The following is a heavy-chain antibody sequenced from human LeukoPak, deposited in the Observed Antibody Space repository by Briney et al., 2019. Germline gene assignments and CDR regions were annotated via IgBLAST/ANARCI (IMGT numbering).Heavy chain of an antibody. D-gene: IGHD4-17*01. CDR2: INHSGST. Sequence: SETLSLTCTVSGGSISSSSYYWGWIRQPPGKGLEWIGEINHSGSTNYNPSLKSRVTISVDTSKNQFSLKLSSVTAADTAVYYCGYGDYYFGYWGQGTLVTVSS. CDR3: GYGDYYFGY. V-gene: IGHV4-39*07. CDR1: GGSISSSSYY. J-gene: IGHJ4*02.